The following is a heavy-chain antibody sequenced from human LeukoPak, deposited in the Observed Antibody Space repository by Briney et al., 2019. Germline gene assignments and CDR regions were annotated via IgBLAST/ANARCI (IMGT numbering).Heavy chain of an antibody. J-gene: IGHJ4*02. D-gene: IGHD3-22*01. CDR2: IYYSGSH. CDR1: GGSISSYY. V-gene: IGHV4-59*12. CDR3: ARGGVSRVITMIVVPKAGYFDY. Sequence: KSSETLSLTCTLSGGSISSYYWSWIRQPPGKGLECIGYIYYSGSHNYNPSLKSRVTISVDTSKHQFSLKLSSVTAADTAVYYCARGGVSRVITMIVVPKAGYFDYWGQGTLVTVSS.